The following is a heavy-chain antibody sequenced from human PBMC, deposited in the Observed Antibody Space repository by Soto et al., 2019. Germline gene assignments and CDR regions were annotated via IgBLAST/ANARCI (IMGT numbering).Heavy chain of an antibody. J-gene: IGHJ1*01. V-gene: IGHV5-51*01. CDR3: SKLKYRTSVRYLQH. Sequence: GESLKISFESSGYTFANYLICWVRQVPVKGLEWVAIIYPGDSRTIYSPSFQGQVTISADKSISTAYLQWTSLKASDTAIYYCSKLKYRTSVRYLQHGGQGTPVTVS. CDR2: IYPGDSRT. D-gene: IGHD5-12*01. CDR1: GYTFANYL.